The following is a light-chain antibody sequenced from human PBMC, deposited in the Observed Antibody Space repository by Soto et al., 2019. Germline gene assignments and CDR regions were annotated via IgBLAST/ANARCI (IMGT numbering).Light chain of an antibody. J-gene: IGKJ5*01. CDR1: QSVTGAF. Sequence: EKVLTQSPATLSLSPGERATLSCRASQSVTGAFLAWYQHKPGQAPRLLIYASSNRATGIPDRFSGSASGTDFTLTINRLEPEDFAVYYCQLYGISPHFGQGTRLEIK. CDR3: QLYGISPH. CDR2: ASS. V-gene: IGKV3-20*01.